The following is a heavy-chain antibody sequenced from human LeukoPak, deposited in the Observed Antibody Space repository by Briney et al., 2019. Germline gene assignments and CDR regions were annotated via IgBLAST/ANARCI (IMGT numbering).Heavy chain of an antibody. CDR1: GFTFTSYG. J-gene: IGHJ4*02. CDR3: ARGGSGYDFDF. Sequence: GTSLRLSCAASGFTFTSYGMHWVRQAPGKGLEWVAVIWYDGSNKYYVDSVKGRFTISRDNSKNTLYLQMNSLRVEDTAVYYCARGGSGYDFDFWGQGTLVTVSS. V-gene: IGHV3-33*01. CDR2: IWYDGSNK. D-gene: IGHD5-12*01.